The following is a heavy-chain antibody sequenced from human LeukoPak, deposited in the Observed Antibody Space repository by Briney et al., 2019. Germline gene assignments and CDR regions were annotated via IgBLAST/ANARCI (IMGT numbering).Heavy chain of an antibody. J-gene: IGHJ4*02. Sequence: PETLSLTCTVSGGSISNTSYYWGWIRQPPGKGLEWIGSIYYSGSTHYNPSLKGRVTISLDTSKNQFSLKLSSVTAADTAVFYCARDGINYGINYFDDWGQGTLVTVSS. CDR1: GGSISNTSYY. CDR2: IYYSGST. V-gene: IGHV4-39*07. D-gene: IGHD3-9*01. CDR3: ARDGINYGINYFDD.